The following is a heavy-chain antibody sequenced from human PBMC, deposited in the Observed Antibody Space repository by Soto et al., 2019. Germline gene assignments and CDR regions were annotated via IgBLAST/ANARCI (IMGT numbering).Heavy chain of an antibody. CDR3: XRSSLXXLXXLEXSFDY. J-gene: IGHJ4*02. CDR1: GFSFSTYT. CDR2: ISSSSSYI. V-gene: IGHV3-21*01. D-gene: IGHD3-3*01. Sequence: GGSLRLSCAASGFSFSTYTMSWVRQAPGKGLEWVSSISSSSSYIYYSDSMKGRFTISRDNAKNSLFLQMNSLRLEDTAVYYXXRSSLXXLXXLEXSFDYWGQGTXVTXSS.